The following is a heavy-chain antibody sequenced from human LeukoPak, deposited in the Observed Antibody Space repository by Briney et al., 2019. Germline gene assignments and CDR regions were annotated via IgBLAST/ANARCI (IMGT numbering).Heavy chain of an antibody. CDR1: GGSISSGDYY. CDR2: IYYSGST. Sequence: SQTLSLTCTVSGGSISSGDYYWSWIRQPPGKGLEWIGYIYYSGSTNYNPSLKSRVTISVDTSKNQFSLKLSSVTAADTAVYYCARYLGYCSSTSCFYYFDYWGQGTLVTVSS. CDR3: ARYLGYCSSTSCFYYFDY. D-gene: IGHD2-2*01. V-gene: IGHV4-30-4*08. J-gene: IGHJ4*02.